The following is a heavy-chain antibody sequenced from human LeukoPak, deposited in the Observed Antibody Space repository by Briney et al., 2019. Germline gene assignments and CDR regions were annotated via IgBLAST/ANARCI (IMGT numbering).Heavy chain of an antibody. V-gene: IGHV3-23*01. CDR3: AKDLVYYYDSSGYPDY. CDR1: GFTFSSYA. D-gene: IGHD3-22*01. Sequence: GGSLRLSCAASGFTFSSYAMSWVRQAPGKGQEWVSAISGSGGSTYYADSVKGRFTISRDNSKNTLYLQMNSLRAEDTAVYYCAKDLVYYYDSSGYPDYWGQGTLVTVSS. CDR2: ISGSGGST. J-gene: IGHJ4*02.